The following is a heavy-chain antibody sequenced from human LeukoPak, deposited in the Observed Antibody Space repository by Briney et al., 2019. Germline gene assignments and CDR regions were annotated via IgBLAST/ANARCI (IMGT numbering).Heavy chain of an antibody. CDR1: GFTFSNYN. D-gene: IGHD3-10*02. V-gene: IGHV3-48*01. CDR2: ISSSSNII. J-gene: IGHJ4*02. CDR3: ARRGDSPMIGDH. Sequence: GGSLRLSCAASGFTFSNYNVNWVRQPPGKGLQWVSYISSSSNIIYYADSVKGRFTISRDNAKNSLFLQMDGLRAEDTAVYYCARRGDSPMIGDHWGQGILVTVSS.